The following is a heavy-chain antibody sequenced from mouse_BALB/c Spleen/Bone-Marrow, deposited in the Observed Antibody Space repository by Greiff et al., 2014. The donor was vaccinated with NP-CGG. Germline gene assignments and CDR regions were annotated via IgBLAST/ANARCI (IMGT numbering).Heavy chain of an antibody. V-gene: IGHV1S137*01. CDR3: ARRADSSGYVDAMDY. J-gene: IGHJ4*01. D-gene: IGHD3-2*01. Sequence: QVQLQQPGAELVRPGASVKISCKGSGYTFTDYVMHWVKQSHAKSLEWIGVISTYYGDASYNQKFKGKATMTVDRSSSTAYMELARLTSEDSAIYYCARRADSSGYVDAMDYWGQGTSVTVSS. CDR1: GYTFTDYV. CDR2: ISTYYGDA.